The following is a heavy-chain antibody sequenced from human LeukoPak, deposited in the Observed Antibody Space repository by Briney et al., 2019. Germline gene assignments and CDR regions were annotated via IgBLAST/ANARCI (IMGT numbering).Heavy chain of an antibody. V-gene: IGHV3-30*18. Sequence: GRSLRLSCAASGFTFSSYGMHWVRQAPGKGLEWVAVISYDGSNKYYADSVKGRFTISRGNSKNTLYLQMNSLRAEDTAVYYCAKVDGDYWGQGTLVTVSS. J-gene: IGHJ4*02. CDR3: AKVDGDY. D-gene: IGHD3/OR15-3a*01. CDR2: ISYDGSNK. CDR1: GFTFSSYG.